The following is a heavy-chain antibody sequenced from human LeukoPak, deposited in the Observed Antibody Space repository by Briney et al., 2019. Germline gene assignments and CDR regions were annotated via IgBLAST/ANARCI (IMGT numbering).Heavy chain of an antibody. CDR3: ARGDIDLSDAFDI. CDR2: IYYSGST. Sequence: PSETLSLTCTVSGGSISSYYWSWIRQPPGKGLEWIGYIYYSGSTNYNPSLKSRVTISVDTSKNQFSLKLSSVTAADTAVYYCARGDIDLSDAFDIWGQGTMVTVSS. V-gene: IGHV4-59*01. J-gene: IGHJ3*02. CDR1: GGSISSYY.